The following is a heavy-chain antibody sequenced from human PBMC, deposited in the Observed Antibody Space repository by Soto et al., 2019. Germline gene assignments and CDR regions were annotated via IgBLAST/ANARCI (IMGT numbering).Heavy chain of an antibody. CDR1: GFTFSSYS. Sequence: GGSLRLSCAASGFTFSSYSMNWVRQAPGKGLEWVSSISSSSSYIYYADSVKGRFTISRDNAKNSPYLQMNSLRAEDTAVYYCARDDYGGSRYYFDYWGQGTLVTVSS. D-gene: IGHD4-17*01. J-gene: IGHJ4*02. CDR2: ISSSSSYI. V-gene: IGHV3-21*01. CDR3: ARDDYGGSRYYFDY.